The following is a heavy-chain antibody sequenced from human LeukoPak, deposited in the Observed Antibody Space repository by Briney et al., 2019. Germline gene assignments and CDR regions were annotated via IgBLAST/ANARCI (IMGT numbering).Heavy chain of an antibody. D-gene: IGHD3-10*01. V-gene: IGHV3-15*01. CDR2: IKSKTDGGTT. CDR1: GFTFSNAW. Sequence: GGSLRLSCAASGFTFSNAWMSWVRQARGKGLEWVGRIKSKTDGGTTDYAAPVKGRFTISRDDSKNTLYLQMNSLKTEDTAIYYCTKTYYYGSGSLDYWGQGTLVTVSS. CDR3: TKTYYYGSGSLDY. J-gene: IGHJ4*02.